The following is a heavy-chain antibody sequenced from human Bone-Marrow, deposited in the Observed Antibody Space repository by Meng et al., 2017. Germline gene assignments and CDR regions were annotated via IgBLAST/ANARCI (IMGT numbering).Heavy chain of an antibody. CDR1: GFTFSSYA. Sequence: GQVGGSGGGVVQPGRYLGLPCAASGFTFSSYAMHWVRQAPGKGLEWVAVISYDGSNKYYADSVKGRFTISRDNSKNTLYLQMNSLRAEDTAVYYCARVVWGYWGQGTLVTVSS. J-gene: IGHJ4*02. V-gene: IGHV3-30*01. CDR2: ISYDGSNK. D-gene: IGHD1-26*01. CDR3: ARVVWGY.